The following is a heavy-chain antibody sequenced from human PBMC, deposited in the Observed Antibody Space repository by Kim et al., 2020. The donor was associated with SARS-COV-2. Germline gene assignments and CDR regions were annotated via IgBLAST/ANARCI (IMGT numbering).Heavy chain of an antibody. CDR1: GYTFTSYA. D-gene: IGHD6-13*01. CDR3: ARVLTGIAAAGFDY. J-gene: IGHJ4*02. CDR2: INTNTGNP. V-gene: IGHV7-4-1*02. Sequence: ASVKVSCKASGYTFTSYAMNWVRQAPGQGLEWMGWINTNTGNPTYAQGFTGRFVFSLDTSVSTAYLQISSLKAEDTAVYYCARVLTGIAAAGFDYWGQGTLVTVSS.